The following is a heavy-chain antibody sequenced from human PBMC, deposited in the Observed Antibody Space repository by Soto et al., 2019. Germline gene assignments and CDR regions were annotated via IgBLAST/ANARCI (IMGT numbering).Heavy chain of an antibody. CDR2: INAGYGNT. J-gene: IGHJ4*02. D-gene: IGHD7-27*01. V-gene: IGHV1-3*01. Sequence: ASVTVSCKASGYTFSSYAMHWVRQAPGQRLEWMGWINAGYGNTKSSQKFQDRVTISRDTSASTAYMELTSLRSEGTAVYYCARDTGDGTFDFWGQGTRVTVSS. CDR1: GYTFSSYA. CDR3: ARDTGDGTFDF.